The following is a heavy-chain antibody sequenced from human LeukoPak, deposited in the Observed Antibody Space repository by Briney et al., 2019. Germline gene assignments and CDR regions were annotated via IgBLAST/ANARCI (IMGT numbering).Heavy chain of an antibody. CDR2: ISGSGGST. J-gene: IGHJ3*02. Sequence: GGSLRLSCAASGFTFSLHAMTWVRQAPGKGLEWVSRISGSGGSTYYADSVKGRFTISRDNSKNTLSLQMNSLRAEDTAVYYCVKGHYDTGTFGAFDIWGQGTMVTVSS. CDR1: GFTFSLHA. V-gene: IGHV3-23*01. D-gene: IGHD3-22*01. CDR3: VKGHYDTGTFGAFDI.